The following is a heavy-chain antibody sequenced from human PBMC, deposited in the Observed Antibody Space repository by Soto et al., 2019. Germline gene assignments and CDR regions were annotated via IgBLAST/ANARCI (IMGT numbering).Heavy chain of an antibody. J-gene: IGHJ4*02. V-gene: IGHV4-30-4*01. CDR2: IYYTGNT. D-gene: IGHD1-26*01. CDR1: GGSIGSGDYY. Sequence: QVQLKESGPGLVKPSQTLSLTCSVSGGSIGSGDYYWSWVRQSPGKGLEWIGYIYYTGNTYYNPSRGSRVTFSVDTSQNQLSLRLSDVTVADTAMYYCARDSRRRADSGTRPLYYFDYWGQGTLVTVSS. CDR3: ARDSRRRADSGTRPLYYFDY.